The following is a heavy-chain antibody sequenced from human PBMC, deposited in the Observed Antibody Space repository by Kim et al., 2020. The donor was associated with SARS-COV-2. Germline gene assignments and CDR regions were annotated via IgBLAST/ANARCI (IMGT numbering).Heavy chain of an antibody. Sequence: ASVKVSCKASGYTFTSYDIHWVRQATGQGPEFMGWLNPNTGDTDYAQRFHGRVTMTRNTSITTAYMELSSLRSADTAVYCCARGRSGYGTTIGYWGQGTL. V-gene: IGHV1-8*01. CDR3: ARGRSGYGTTIGY. J-gene: IGHJ4*02. CDR1: GYTFTSYD. CDR2: LNPNTGDT. D-gene: IGHD5-18*01.